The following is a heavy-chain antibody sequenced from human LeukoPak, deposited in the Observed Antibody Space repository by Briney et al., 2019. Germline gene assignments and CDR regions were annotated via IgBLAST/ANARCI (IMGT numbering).Heavy chain of an antibody. J-gene: IGHJ4*02. CDR3: AKGDGYNNFDS. CDR1: GYTFTSSW. V-gene: IGHV5-51*01. CDR2: IYPGDSDT. D-gene: IGHD5-24*01. Sequence: KNGESLKISCKGSGYTFTSSWIGWVRQMPGKGLDWMGIIYPGDSDTRYSPSFQGQVTISADKSTRTAYLLWSSLQASDTAMYYCAKGDGYNNFDSWGQGTLVTVSS.